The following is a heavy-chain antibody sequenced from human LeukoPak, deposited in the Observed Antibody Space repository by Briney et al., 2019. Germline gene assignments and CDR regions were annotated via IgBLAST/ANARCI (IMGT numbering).Heavy chain of an antibody. J-gene: IGHJ6*02. D-gene: IGHD3-22*01. CDR2: IGSSGSPT. CDR3: ARRPYSDTSGRLSDV. CDR1: GFAFSSYN. Sequence: GGSLRLSCAASGFAFSSYNMNWVRQAPGKGLEWISYIGSSGSPTHYADSVRGRFTISRDNAKNSLYLQMNSLRDDDTALYYCARRPYSDTSGRLSDVWGQGTTLTVSS. V-gene: IGHV3-48*02.